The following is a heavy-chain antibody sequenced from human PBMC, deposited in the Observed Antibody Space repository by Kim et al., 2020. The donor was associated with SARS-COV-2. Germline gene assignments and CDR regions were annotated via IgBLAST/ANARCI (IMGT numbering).Heavy chain of an antibody. CDR2: IIPIFGTA. V-gene: IGHV1-69*13. D-gene: IGHD1-26*01. CDR1: GGTFSSYA. J-gene: IGHJ4*02. Sequence: SVKVSCKASGGTFSSYAISWVRQAPGQGLEWMGGIIPIFGTANYAQKFQGRVTITADESTSTAYMELSSLRSEDTAVYYCAREIRRGGATSLNYWGQGTLVTVSS. CDR3: AREIRRGGATSLNY.